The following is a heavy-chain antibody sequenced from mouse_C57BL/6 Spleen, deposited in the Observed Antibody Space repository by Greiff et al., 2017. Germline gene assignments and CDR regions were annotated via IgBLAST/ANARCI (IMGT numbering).Heavy chain of an antibody. D-gene: IGHD2-5*01. V-gene: IGHV1-18*01. CDR2: INPNNGGT. CDR3: SRGAYYSSYLFAY. Sequence: VQLQQSGPELVKPGASVKIPCKASGYTFTDYNMDWVKQSHGKSLEWIGDINPNNGGTIYNQKFKGKATLTVDKSSSTAYMELRSLTSEDTAVYYCSRGAYYSSYLFAYWGQGTLVTVSA. CDR1: GYTFTDYN. J-gene: IGHJ3*01.